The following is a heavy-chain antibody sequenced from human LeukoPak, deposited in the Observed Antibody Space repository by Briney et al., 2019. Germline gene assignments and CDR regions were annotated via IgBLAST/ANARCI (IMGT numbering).Heavy chain of an antibody. CDR2: LYAGGMT. CDR1: GFTVESHY. CDR3: TRDRMDV. V-gene: IGHV3-66*01. Sequence: GGSLRLSCAASGFTVESHYMSWVRQSPVKGLEWISVLYAGGMTSYADSVKGRFTISRDNSNNTLHLQVNSLTVEDTAVYYCTRDRMDVWGQGTTVIVSS. J-gene: IGHJ6*02.